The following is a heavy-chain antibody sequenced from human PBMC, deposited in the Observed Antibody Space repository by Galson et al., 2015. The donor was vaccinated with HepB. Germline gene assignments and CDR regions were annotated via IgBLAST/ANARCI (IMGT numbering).Heavy chain of an antibody. CDR3: ARDGPVSRGYYDFWSGYFDY. J-gene: IGHJ4*02. Sequence: SVKVSCKASGYTFTSYYMYWVRQAPGQGLEWMGIINPSGGSTSYAQKFQGRVTMTRDTSTSTVYMELSSLRSEDTAVYYCARDGPVSRGYYDFWSGYFDYWGQGTLVTVSS. V-gene: IGHV1-46*01. CDR1: GYTFTSYY. CDR2: INPSGGST. D-gene: IGHD3-3*01.